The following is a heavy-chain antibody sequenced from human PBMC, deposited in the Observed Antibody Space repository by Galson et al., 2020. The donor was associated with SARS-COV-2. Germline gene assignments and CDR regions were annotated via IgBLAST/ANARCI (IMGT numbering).Heavy chain of an antibody. CDR1: GFTFSDYA. CDR2: IYSGGNT. D-gene: IGHD3-10*01. V-gene: IGHV3-23*03. J-gene: IGHJ1*01. Sequence: GGSLRLSCAASGFTFSDYAMSWVRQAPGKGLEWVSVIYSGGNTNYAESVKGRFAISRDDSKNMVYLQMSSLRGDDTAVYYCTKPDNTLRVVEYFRHWGQGTLVTVSS. CDR3: TKPDNTLRVVEYFRH.